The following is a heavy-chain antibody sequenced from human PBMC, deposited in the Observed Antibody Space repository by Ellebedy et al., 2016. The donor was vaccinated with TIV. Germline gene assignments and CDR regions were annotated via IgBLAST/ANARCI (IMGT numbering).Heavy chain of an antibody. V-gene: IGHV3-23*01. J-gene: IGHJ4*02. CDR2: ISGGGDNI. CDR1: GFPLRNYA. Sequence: GGSLRLSCAASGFPLRNYAMSWVRQAPGKGLEWLSTISGGGDNIYYADSVKGRFTISRDNSKNTLVLQMDSLRAEDTAVYYCAKRPLTMIVLPEYFFDYWGQGTLVTVSS. D-gene: IGHD3-22*01. CDR3: AKRPLTMIVLPEYFFDY.